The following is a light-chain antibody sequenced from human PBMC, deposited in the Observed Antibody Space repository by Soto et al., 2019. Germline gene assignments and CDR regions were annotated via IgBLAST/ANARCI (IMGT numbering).Light chain of an antibody. Sequence: EIVMTQSPDNLSVSLGQGATLSCRASQPISRNLAWYQQKPGQAPRLLIYGASTRATDIPGRFSGGGSGTEFTLTISSLHSEDFAIYFCQQYNTWPPTFGQGTKVEVK. CDR1: QPISRN. CDR2: GAS. CDR3: QQYNTWPPT. J-gene: IGKJ1*01. V-gene: IGKV3-15*01.